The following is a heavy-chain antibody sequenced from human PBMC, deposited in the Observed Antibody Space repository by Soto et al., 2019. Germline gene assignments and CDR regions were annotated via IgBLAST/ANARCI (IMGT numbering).Heavy chain of an antibody. V-gene: IGHV4-59*08. D-gene: IGHD3-3*01. Sequence: SETLSLTCTVSGGSISSNYWSWIRQPPGKGLEWIGYIYYSGSTNYNPSLKSRVTISVDTSKNQFSLKLSSVTAADTAVYYCARLASIFGVVGYYYYMDVWGKGTTVTVSS. CDR2: IYYSGST. J-gene: IGHJ6*03. CDR3: ARLASIFGVVGYYYYMDV. CDR1: GGSISSNY.